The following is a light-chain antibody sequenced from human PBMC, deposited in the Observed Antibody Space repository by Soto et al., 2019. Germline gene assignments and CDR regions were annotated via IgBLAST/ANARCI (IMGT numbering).Light chain of an antibody. CDR1: QSVSSN. CDR2: GAS. V-gene: IGKV3-15*01. J-gene: IGKJ1*01. CDR3: QQYNKWPLWT. Sequence: EIVMTQSPATLSVSPGERATLSCRASQSVSSNLAWYQQKPGQAPRLLIYGASTRATGIPARFSGSGSGTEFTLTISSLQSADFAVYYCQQYNKWPLWTLGQGTKVDLK.